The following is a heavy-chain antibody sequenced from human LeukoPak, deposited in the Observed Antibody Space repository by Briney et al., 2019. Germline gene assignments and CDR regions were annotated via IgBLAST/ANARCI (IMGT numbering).Heavy chain of an antibody. Sequence: ASVKVSCKASGYTFTGYYMHWVRQAPGQGLECMGWINPNSGGTNYAQKFQGRVTMTRDTSISTAYMELSRLRSDDTAVYYCARAENPINSGYDGDYFDYWGQGTLVAVSS. J-gene: IGHJ4*02. D-gene: IGHD5-12*01. CDR3: ARAENPINSGYDGDYFDY. CDR1: GYTFTGYY. CDR2: INPNSGGT. V-gene: IGHV1-2*02.